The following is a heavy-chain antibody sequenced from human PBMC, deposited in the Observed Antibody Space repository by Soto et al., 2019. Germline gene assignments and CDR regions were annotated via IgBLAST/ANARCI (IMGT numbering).Heavy chain of an antibody. V-gene: IGHV3-7*01. CDR2: MNQDGSGK. D-gene: IGHD5-12*01. CDR3: TRSVAGSDF. CDR1: GFTFSNYW. J-gene: IGHJ4*02. Sequence: PGGSLRLSCAASGFTFSNYWMSWVRQAPGKGLEWVANMNQDGSGKYYVDSVKGRFTISRDNAKNSFYLQMNSLRVEDTAVYFCTRSVAGSDFWGQGTLVTVSS.